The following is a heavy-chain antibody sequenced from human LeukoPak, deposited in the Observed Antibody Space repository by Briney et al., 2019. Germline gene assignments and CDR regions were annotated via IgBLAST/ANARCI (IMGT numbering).Heavy chain of an antibody. CDR3: QAVYGGKGGSFDY. CDR1: GGTFSSYA. CDR2: IIPIFGTA. V-gene: IGHV1-69*13. D-gene: IGHD4-23*01. Sequence: SVKVSCTASGGTFSSYAISWVRQAPGQGLEWMGGIIPIFGTANYAQKFQGRVTITADESTSTAYMELSSLRSEDTAVYYCQAVYGGKGGSFDYWGQGTLVTVSS. J-gene: IGHJ4*02.